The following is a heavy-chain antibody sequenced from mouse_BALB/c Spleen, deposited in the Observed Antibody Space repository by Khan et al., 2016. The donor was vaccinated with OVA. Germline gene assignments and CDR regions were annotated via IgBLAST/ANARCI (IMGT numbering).Heavy chain of an antibody. V-gene: IGHV1-9*01. Sequence: VQLQQSGTELMKPGASVKISCKASGYKFSNYWIEWVKQRPGHGLEWIGEILPGSGSTKYNDKFKGKATFTADTSSNTAYMQLNSLTSEDSAVYYSARSYYGDCDQGTLVTVSA. D-gene: IGHD2-10*01. J-gene: IGHJ3*01. CDR2: ILPGSGST. CDR1: GYKFSNYW. CDR3: ARSYYGD.